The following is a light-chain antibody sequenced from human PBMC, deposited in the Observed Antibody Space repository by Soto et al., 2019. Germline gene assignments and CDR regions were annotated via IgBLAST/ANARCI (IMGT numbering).Light chain of an antibody. J-gene: IGLJ2*01. CDR2: GNS. Sequence: QSVLTQPPSVSGAPGQRVTISCTGSTSNIGAGYGVHWYQHLPGTAPKLLMYGNSIRPSGVADRFSGSKSGTSASLAITGLQSDDEADYYCQSSDSSLTYVVFGGGTKVTVL. CDR1: TSNIGAGYG. CDR3: QSSDSSLTYVV. V-gene: IGLV1-40*01.